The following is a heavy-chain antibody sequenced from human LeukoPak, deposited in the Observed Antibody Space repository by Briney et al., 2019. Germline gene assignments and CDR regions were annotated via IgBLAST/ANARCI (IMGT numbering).Heavy chain of an antibody. CDR2: ISYDGSNK. CDR3: ARETYYYGSGSSSRHGMDV. J-gene: IGHJ6*02. V-gene: IGHV3-30*04. CDR1: GFTFSSYA. Sequence: GRSLRLSCAASGFTFSSYAMHWVRQAPGKGLEWVVVISYDGSNKYYADSVKGRFTISRDNSKNTLYLQMNSLRAEDTAVYYCARETYYYGSGSSSRHGMDVWGQGTTVTVSS. D-gene: IGHD3-10*01.